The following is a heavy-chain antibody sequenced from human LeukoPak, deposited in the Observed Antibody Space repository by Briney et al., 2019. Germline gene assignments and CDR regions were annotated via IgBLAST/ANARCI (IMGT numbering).Heavy chain of an antibody. CDR3: ARREATNGGRIDY. D-gene: IGHD7-27*01. Sequence: SETLSLTCTVSGGSISSYYWSWIRQPPGKGLEWIGYIYYSGSTNYNPSLKSRVTTSVDTSKNQFSLKLSSVTAADTAVYYCARREATNGGRIDYWGQGTLVTVSS. CDR1: GGSISSYY. J-gene: IGHJ4*02. V-gene: IGHV4-59*08. CDR2: IYYSGST.